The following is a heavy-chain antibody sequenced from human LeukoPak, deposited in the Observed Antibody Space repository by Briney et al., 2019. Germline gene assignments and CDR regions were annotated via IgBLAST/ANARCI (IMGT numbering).Heavy chain of an antibody. V-gene: IGHV4-59*12. Sequence: SETLSLTCTVAGGSISSYYWSWIRQPPGKGLEWIGYIYYSGSTNYNPSLKSRVTISVDTSKNQFSLKLSSVTAADTAVYYCAGPGGSFDYWGQGTLVTVSS. D-gene: IGHD1-14*01. CDR2: IYYSGST. CDR3: AGPGGSFDY. CDR1: GGSISSYY. J-gene: IGHJ4*02.